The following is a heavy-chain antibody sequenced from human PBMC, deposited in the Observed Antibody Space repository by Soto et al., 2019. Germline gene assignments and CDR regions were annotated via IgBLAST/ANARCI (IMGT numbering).Heavy chain of an antibody. CDR3: ATQRLGEFGSHFDH. CDR2: IYYSGST. J-gene: IGHJ4*02. D-gene: IGHD3-10*01. CDR1: GGSMSSHY. Sequence: QLQVSGPEVVKPSETLSLTCTVSGGSMSSHYWAWMRQSPGQGLEWIGYIYYSGSTKSNPSLNGRLTMSVDTSKTRCSLNLRSVTVADTAVYYCATQRLGEFGSHFDHWGQGTLVSVSS. V-gene: IGHV4-59*11.